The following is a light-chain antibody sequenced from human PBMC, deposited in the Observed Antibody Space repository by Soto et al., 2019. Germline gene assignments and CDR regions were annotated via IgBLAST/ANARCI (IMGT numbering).Light chain of an antibody. Sequence: QSALTQPASVSGSPGQSITLSCTGISTDVGVYYLVSWYQQHPGKVPKLIIYEGGKRPSGVSDRFSVSKSGNTASLTISGLQAEDEADYDCCSYVCSSSLRVFGTGTKVTVL. V-gene: IGLV2-14*02. CDR1: STDVGVYYL. CDR3: CSYVCSSSLRV. CDR2: EGG. J-gene: IGLJ1*01.